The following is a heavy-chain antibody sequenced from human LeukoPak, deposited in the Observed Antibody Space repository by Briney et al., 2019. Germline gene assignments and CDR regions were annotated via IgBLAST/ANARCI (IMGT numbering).Heavy chain of an antibody. D-gene: IGHD3-22*01. J-gene: IGHJ6*03. CDR3: AGNYYDSSGYYPPYYYYMDV. CDR2: INPNGGST. CDR1: GYTFTSYY. Sequence: ASVKVSCKASGYTFTSYYMHWVRQAPGQGLEWMGIINPNGGSTSYAQKFQGRVTMTTDTSTSTAYMELRSLRSDDTAVYYCAGNYYDSSGYYPPYYYYMDVWGKGTTVTVSS. V-gene: IGHV1-46*01.